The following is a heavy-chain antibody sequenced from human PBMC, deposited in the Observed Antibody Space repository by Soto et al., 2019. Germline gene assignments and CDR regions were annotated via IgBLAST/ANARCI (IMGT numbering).Heavy chain of an antibody. D-gene: IGHD3-22*01. CDR3: AKDRDDSSGYYSMLLNAFDI. CDR2: ISYDGSNK. V-gene: IGHV3-30*18. J-gene: IGHJ3*02. CDR1: GFTFSSYG. Sequence: PGGSLRLSCVASGFTFSSYGMHWVRQAPGKGLEWVAVISYDGSNKYYADSVKGRFTISRDNSKNTLDLQMSSLRAEDTAVYFCAKDRDDSSGYYSMLLNAFDIWGQGTMVTVSS.